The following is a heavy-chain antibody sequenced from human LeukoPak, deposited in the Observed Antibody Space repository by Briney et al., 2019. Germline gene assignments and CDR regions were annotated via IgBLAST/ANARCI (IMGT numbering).Heavy chain of an antibody. CDR2: IYYSGST. Sequence: TSETLSLTCTVSGGSISSYYWSWIRQPPGKGLEWIGYIYYSGSTNYNPSLKSRVTISVDTSKNQFSLKLSSVTAADTAVYYCARGLTSYMTGYYFDYWGQGTLVTVAS. V-gene: IGHV4-59*01. CDR3: ARGLTSYMTGYYFDY. D-gene: IGHD3-9*01. CDR1: GGSISSYY. J-gene: IGHJ4*02.